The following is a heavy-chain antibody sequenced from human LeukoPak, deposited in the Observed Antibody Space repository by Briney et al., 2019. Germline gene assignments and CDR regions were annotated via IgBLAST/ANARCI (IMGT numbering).Heavy chain of an antibody. CDR2: IYPGNSDT. CDR1: GYSFTSDW. D-gene: IGHD2-21*02. J-gene: IGHJ5*02. V-gene: IGHV5-51*01. Sequence: GESLKISCKSSGYSFTSDWIGWVRQMPGKGLELMGIIYPGNSDTRYSPSFQGQVTISADKSISTAYLQWNSLKASDTAMYYCARLPYCGGDCYPNWFDPWGQGTLVTVSS. CDR3: ARLPYCGGDCYPNWFDP.